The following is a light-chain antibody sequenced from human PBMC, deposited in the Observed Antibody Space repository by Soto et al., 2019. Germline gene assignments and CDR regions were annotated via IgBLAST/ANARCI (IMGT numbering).Light chain of an antibody. CDR3: QQYGSSGT. V-gene: IGKV3-15*01. J-gene: IGKJ1*01. Sequence: EIVMTQSPVTLSVSPGERATLSCRASQSVGNNLAWYQQKPGQAPRLLIHGASTRATDIPARFSGSGSGTDFTLTISRLEPEDFAVYYCQQYGSSGTFGQGTKVDIK. CDR1: QSVGNN. CDR2: GAS.